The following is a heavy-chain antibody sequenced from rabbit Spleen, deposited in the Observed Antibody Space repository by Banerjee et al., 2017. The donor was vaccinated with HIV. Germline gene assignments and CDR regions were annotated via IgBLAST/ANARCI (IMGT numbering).Heavy chain of an antibody. J-gene: IGHJ6*01. CDR1: GFSFSDRDV. CDR2: VYAGSGGSS. D-gene: IGHD8-1*01. V-gene: IGHV1S45*01. CDR3: ARDTGTSFSTYGMDL. Sequence: QEQLEESGGGLVKPEGSLTLTCRASGFSFSDRDVMCWVRQAPGKGLEWIGCVYAGSGGSSYYATWVNSRFTISKTSSTTVTLQMTSLTAADTATYFCARDTGTSFSTYGMDLWGPGTLVTVS.